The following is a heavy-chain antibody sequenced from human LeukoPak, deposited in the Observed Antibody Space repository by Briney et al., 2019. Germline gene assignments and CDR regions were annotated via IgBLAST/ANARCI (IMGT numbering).Heavy chain of an antibody. V-gene: IGHV1-2*02. Sequence: GASVKVSCTASGYTFTGYYMHWVRQAPGQGLEWMGWINPNSGGTNYAQKFQGRVTMTRDTSISTAYMELSRLRSDDTAVYYCMRGLYNWNYGGYWGQGTLVTASS. CDR3: MRGLYNWNYGGY. CDR1: GYTFTGYY. J-gene: IGHJ4*02. CDR2: INPNSGGT. D-gene: IGHD1-7*01.